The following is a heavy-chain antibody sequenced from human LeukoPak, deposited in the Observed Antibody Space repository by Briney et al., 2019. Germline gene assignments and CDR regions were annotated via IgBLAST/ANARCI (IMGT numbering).Heavy chain of an antibody. J-gene: IGHJ5*02. CDR2: IIPIFGTA. V-gene: IGHV1-69*13. D-gene: IGHD6-13*01. Sequence: SVKVSCKASGGTFSSYAISWVRQAPGQGLEWMGGIIPIFGTANYAQKFQGRVTITADESTSTAYMELSSLRSEDTAVYYCARGRGIAAAGTFWFDPWGQGTLVTVSS. CDR1: GGTFSSYA. CDR3: ARGRGIAAAGTFWFDP.